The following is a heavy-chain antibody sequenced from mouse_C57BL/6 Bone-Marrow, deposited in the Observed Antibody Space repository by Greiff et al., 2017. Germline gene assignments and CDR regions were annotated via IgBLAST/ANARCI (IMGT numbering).Heavy chain of an antibody. CDR3: ARRRFAY. Sequence: EVKLMESGGGLVKPGGSLKLSCAASGFTFSSYAMSWVRQTPEKRLEWVATISDGGSYTYYPDNVKGRFTISRDNAKNNLYLQMSHLKSEDTAMYYCARRRFAYWGQGTLVTVSA. CDR1: GFTFSSYA. CDR2: ISDGGSYT. V-gene: IGHV5-4*03. J-gene: IGHJ3*01.